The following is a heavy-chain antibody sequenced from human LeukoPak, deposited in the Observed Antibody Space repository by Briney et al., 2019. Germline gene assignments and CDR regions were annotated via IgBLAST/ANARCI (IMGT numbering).Heavy chain of an antibody. D-gene: IGHD5-18*01. CDR1: GYTFTSYY. CDR2: INPSGGST. CDR3: AREVGREYSYGSFYFDY. V-gene: IGHV1-46*01. J-gene: IGHJ4*02. Sequence: ASVNVSCKASGYTFTSYYMHWVRQAPGQGLEWMGIINPSGGSTSYAQKFQGRVTMTRDTSTSTVYMELSSLRSEDTAVYYCAREVGREYSYGSFYFDYWGQGTLVTVSS.